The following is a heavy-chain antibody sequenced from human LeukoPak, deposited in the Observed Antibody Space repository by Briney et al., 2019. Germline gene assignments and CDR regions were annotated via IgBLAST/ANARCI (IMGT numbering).Heavy chain of an antibody. Sequence: GGSLRLSCAASGFSFSSYAIHWVRQAPGKGLEWVAVISYDGSNKYYADSVKGRFTISRDNSKNTLYLQMNSLRAEDTAVYYCARDKAPSRVVGAPSGLDYWGQGTLVTVSS. D-gene: IGHD1-26*01. CDR2: ISYDGSNK. CDR1: GFSFSSYA. CDR3: ARDKAPSRVVGAPSGLDY. J-gene: IGHJ4*02. V-gene: IGHV3-30-3*01.